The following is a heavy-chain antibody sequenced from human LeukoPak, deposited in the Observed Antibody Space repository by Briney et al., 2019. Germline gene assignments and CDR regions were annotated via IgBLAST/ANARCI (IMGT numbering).Heavy chain of an antibody. CDR1: GFTFSSYW. J-gene: IGHJ4*02. D-gene: IGHD3-9*01. CDR3: ARSKDWLGLDY. V-gene: IGHV3-7*01. CDR2: IKQDGSEK. Sequence: GGSLRLSCAASGFTFSSYWMSWVRQGPGKGLEWVANIKQDGSEKYYVDSVKGRFTISRGNSKNTLYLQMNSLRAEDTAVYYCARSKDWLGLDYWGQGTLVTVSS.